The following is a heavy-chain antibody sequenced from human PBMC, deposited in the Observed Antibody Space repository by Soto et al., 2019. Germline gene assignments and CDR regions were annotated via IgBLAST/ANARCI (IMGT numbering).Heavy chain of an antibody. Sequence: EVHLVESGGGLVQTGGSLRLSCAIFESTVSRDWMNWVRQAPGKGLEWVAHINQDGSEKYYVDSVKGRFTISRDNAKKSLYLQRNSLGPADTAMYYCSGGVGDAFWGQGTLVTVSS. CDR2: INQDGSEK. CDR1: ESTVSRDW. D-gene: IGHD1-26*01. V-gene: IGHV3-7*04. CDR3: SGGVGDAF. J-gene: IGHJ4*02.